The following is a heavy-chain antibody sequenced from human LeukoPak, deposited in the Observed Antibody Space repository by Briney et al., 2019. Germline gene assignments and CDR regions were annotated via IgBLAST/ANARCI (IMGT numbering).Heavy chain of an antibody. J-gene: IGHJ4*02. V-gene: IGHV3-30*04. CDR2: ISYDGSNK. CDR3: ASTPTGLAPIYFDY. CDR1: GFIFSNYA. D-gene: IGHD1-1*01. Sequence: GGSLRLSCAASGFIFSNYAMHWVRQAPGKGLEWVAVISYDGSNKYYADSVKGRFTISRDNAKNTLYLQMNSLGAEDTAVYYCASTPTGLAPIYFDYWGQGTLVTVSS.